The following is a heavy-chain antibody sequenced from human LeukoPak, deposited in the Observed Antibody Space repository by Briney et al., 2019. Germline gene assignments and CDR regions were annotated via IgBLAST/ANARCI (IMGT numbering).Heavy chain of an antibody. CDR2: ITSSGYTI. CDR1: GFTFSSYE. V-gene: IGHV3-48*03. J-gene: IGHJ6*02. Sequence: GGSLRLSCAASGFTFSSYEMNWVRQAPGKGLEWVSYITSSGYTIYYADSVKGRFTISRDNAKNLLYLQMNSLRAEDTAVYYCARDRSADYNYGMDVWGHGTTVTVSS. CDR3: ARDRSADYNYGMDV.